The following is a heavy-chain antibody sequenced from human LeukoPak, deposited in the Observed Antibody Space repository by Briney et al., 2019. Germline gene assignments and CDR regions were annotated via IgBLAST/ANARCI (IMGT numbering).Heavy chain of an antibody. D-gene: IGHD3-22*01. CDR2: IYTSGST. V-gene: IGHV4-4*09. CDR1: GGSISSYY. J-gene: IGHJ3*02. Sequence: SETLSLTCTVSGGSISSYYWSWIRQPPGKGLEWIGYIYTSGSTNYNPSLKSRVTISVDTSENQFSLKLSSVTAADTAVYYCARHQDYDSSGYYFAFDIWGQGTMVTVSS. CDR3: ARHQDYDSSGYYFAFDI.